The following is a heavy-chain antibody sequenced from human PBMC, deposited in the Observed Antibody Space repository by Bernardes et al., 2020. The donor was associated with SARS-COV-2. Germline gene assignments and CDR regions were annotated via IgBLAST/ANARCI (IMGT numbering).Heavy chain of an antibody. CDR3: AKALFGMVIDPFDI. CDR1: GFTFRSYT. V-gene: IGHV3-23*01. CDR2: LGASGETT. D-gene: IGHD3-3*01. Sequence: GSLRLSCAASGFTFRSYTMSWIRQAPWQGLEWVSSLGASGETTYYGDSVKGRFTISRDNSKNTLYLQMNSLKVEDAGVYYCAKALFGMVIDPFDIWGQGTMVTVST. J-gene: IGHJ3*02.